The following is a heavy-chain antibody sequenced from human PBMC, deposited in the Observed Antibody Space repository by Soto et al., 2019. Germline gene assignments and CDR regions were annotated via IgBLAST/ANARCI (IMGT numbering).Heavy chain of an antibody. CDR3: TKGGYDLIYYFGMDV. Sequence: QVQLVESGGVLVKPGGSLRLSCAASGFTFSDYYLSWIRQAPGKGLEWVSYISSSGSYTNYADSVKGRFTISRDNAENSLFLQMNSLRAEDTALYYCTKGGYDLIYYFGMDVWGQGTTVTVSS. D-gene: IGHD5-12*01. CDR1: GFTFSDYY. CDR2: ISSSGSYT. J-gene: IGHJ6*02. V-gene: IGHV3-11*05.